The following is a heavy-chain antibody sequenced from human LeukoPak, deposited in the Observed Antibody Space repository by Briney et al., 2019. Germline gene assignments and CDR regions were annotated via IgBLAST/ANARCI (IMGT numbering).Heavy chain of an antibody. V-gene: IGHV1-69*13. J-gene: IGHJ4*02. CDR3: ARGGPPSGRYCSGGSCYNY. Sequence: SVKVSCKASGYTFTSYGISWVRQAPGQGLEWMGGIIPIFGTANYAQKFQGRVTITADESTSTAYMELSSLRSEDTAVYYCARGGPPSGRYCSGGSCYNYWGQGTLVTVSS. D-gene: IGHD2-15*01. CDR1: GYTFTSYG. CDR2: IIPIFGTA.